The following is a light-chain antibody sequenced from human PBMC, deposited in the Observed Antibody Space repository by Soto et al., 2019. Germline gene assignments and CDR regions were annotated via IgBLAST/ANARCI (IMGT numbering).Light chain of an antibody. CDR2: WAS. CDR3: QQYCRPWT. J-gene: IGKJ1*01. V-gene: IGKV4-1*01. CDR1: QSVLYSSNNKNY. Sequence: DIVMTQSPDSLAVSLGERATINCKSSQSVLYSSNNKNYLAWYQQKPGQPPKLLIYWASTRESGVPDRFSGSGSGTDFPLTNSSLRAGDGAVYYCQQYCRPWTFGQGTKVEIK.